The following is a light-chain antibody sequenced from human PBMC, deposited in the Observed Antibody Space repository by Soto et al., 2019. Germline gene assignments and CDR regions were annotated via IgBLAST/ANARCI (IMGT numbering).Light chain of an antibody. CDR3: QQYGSWT. CDR2: GTF. CDR1: ETISSDK. J-gene: IGKJ1*01. Sequence: EIVLTQSPGTLSVSPGERATLSCRASETISSDKLAWYQQKPGQPPSLLIYGTFSRATGIPDRFSGSGSGTDFTLTISRLEREDSAIYYCQQYGSWTFGQGTKVEI. V-gene: IGKV3-20*01.